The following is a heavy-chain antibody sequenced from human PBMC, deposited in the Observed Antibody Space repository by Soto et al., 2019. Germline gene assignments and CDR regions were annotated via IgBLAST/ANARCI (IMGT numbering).Heavy chain of an antibody. CDR3: ARQPYSSGWLYYYCGMDV. J-gene: IGHJ6*02. CDR2: IDPSDSYT. D-gene: IGHD6-19*01. Sequence: QALKISCKGSVYSVTGYWISWVRQMPGKGLEWMGRIDPSDSYTNYSPSFQGHVTLSADKSISTAYLQWSSLKASDTAMYYCARQPYSSGWLYYYCGMDVWGQGTTGTVAS. V-gene: IGHV5-10-1*01. CDR1: VYSVTGYW.